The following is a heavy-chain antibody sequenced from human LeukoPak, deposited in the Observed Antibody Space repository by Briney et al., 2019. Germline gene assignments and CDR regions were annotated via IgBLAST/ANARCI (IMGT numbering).Heavy chain of an antibody. J-gene: IGHJ6*03. Sequence: SETLSLTCTVSGGSISSGSYYWSWIRQPAGKGLEWIGRIYTSGSTNYNPSLKSRVTISVDTSKNQFSLKLSSVTAADTAVYYCARHPSYYDFWSGYLAGGYYMDVWGKGTTVTVSS. CDR2: IYTSGST. V-gene: IGHV4-61*02. CDR1: GGSISSGSYY. CDR3: ARHPSYYDFWSGYLAGGYYMDV. D-gene: IGHD3-3*01.